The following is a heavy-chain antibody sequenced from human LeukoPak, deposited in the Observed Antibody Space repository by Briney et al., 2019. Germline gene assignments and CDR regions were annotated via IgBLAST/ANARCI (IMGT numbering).Heavy chain of an antibody. CDR2: IVVGSGNT. CDR1: GFTFTSSA. V-gene: IGHV1-58*01. D-gene: IGHD1-26*01. Sequence: SVKVSCKASGFTFTSSAVQWVRQARGQRLEWIGWIVVGSGNTNYAQKFQERVTITRDMSTSTAYMELSSLRSEDTAVYYCARRSINSGSYQRGAFDIWGQGTMVTVSS. J-gene: IGHJ3*02. CDR3: ARRSINSGSYQRGAFDI.